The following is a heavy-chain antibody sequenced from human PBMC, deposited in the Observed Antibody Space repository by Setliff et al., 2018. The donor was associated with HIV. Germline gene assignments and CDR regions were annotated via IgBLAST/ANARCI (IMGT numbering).Heavy chain of an antibody. Sequence: SVKVSCKASGVTFSTYAISWVRQAPGQGLEWLGGIIPIFGTTIYAEKFQGRVTISADESTSTAYMELNSLRFEDTAVYYCARERGVVIGSGNWYFDLWGRGTLVTVSS. CDR2: IIPIFGTT. D-gene: IGHD2-21*01. CDR3: ARERGVVIGSGNWYFDL. V-gene: IGHV1-69*13. J-gene: IGHJ2*01. CDR1: GVTFSTYA.